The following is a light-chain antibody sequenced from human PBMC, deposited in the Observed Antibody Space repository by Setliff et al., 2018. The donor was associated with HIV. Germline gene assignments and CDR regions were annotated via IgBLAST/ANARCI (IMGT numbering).Light chain of an antibody. CDR3: QVWDSSSDHPGSV. V-gene: IGLV3-21*04. Sequence: SYALTQPPSVSVAPGKTARITRGGHNIGSKTVHWYQQKPGQAPVLVIYYDSARPSGIPERFSGSNPGNTATLIISRVEAGDEADYYCQVWDSSSDHPGSVFGTGTKVTVL. J-gene: IGLJ1*01. CDR2: YDS. CDR1: NIGSKT.